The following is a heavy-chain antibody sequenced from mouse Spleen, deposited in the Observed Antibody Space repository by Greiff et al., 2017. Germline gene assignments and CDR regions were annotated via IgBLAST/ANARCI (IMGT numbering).Heavy chain of an antibody. J-gene: IGHJ4*01. CDR2: IYPGSGST. CDR3: ARPNYGHAMDY. D-gene: IGHD1-1*02. Sequence: QVQLKQPGAELVKPGASVKMSCKASGYTFTSYWITWVKQRPGQGLEWIGDIYPGSGSTNYNEKFKSKATLTVDTSSSTAYMQLSSLTSEDSAVYYCARPNYGHAMDYWGQGTSVTVSS. V-gene: IGHV1-55*01. CDR1: GYTFTSYW.